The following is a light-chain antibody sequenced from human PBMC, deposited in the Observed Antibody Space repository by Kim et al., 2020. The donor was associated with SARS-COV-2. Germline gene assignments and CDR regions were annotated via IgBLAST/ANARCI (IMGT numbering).Light chain of an antibody. CDR2: GAS. CDR3: SQYYNWSPYT. J-gene: IGKJ2*01. Sequence: EIVMTQSPATLSVSPGERATLSCRASQSVSSNLAWYQQKPGQAPRLLIYGASTRATGIPARFSGSGSGTEFTLTISSLQSEDFAVYYWSQYYNWSPYTFGQGTKLEI. V-gene: IGKV3-15*01. CDR1: QSVSSN.